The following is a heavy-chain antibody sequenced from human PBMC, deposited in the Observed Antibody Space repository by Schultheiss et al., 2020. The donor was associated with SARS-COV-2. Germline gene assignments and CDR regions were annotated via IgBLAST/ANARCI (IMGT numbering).Heavy chain of an antibody. CDR1: GFTFGDYA. CDR2: IWYDGSNK. CDR3: ARDYYYDSSGYILDY. V-gene: IGHV3-30*04. Sequence: GGSLRLSCAASGFTFGDYAMHWVRQAPGKGLEWVAVIWYDGSNKYYADSVKGRFTISRDNSKNTLYLQMNSLRAEDTAVYYCARDYYYDSSGYILDYWGQGTLVTVSS. J-gene: IGHJ4*02. D-gene: IGHD3-22*01.